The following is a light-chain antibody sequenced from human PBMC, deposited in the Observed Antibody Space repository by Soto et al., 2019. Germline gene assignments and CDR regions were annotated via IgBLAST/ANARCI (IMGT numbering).Light chain of an antibody. CDR3: HQYGSSPIT. CDR2: GAS. J-gene: IGKJ5*01. V-gene: IGKV3-20*01. CDR1: QSFTSNY. Sequence: EILLTQSPGTLSLSPGERATLSCWASQSFTSNYLAWYQQKPGQAPRLLIYGASTRATGIPERLSGSGSGTDFTLTISRLEPEDFAVYYCHQYGSSPITFGPGTRLEIK.